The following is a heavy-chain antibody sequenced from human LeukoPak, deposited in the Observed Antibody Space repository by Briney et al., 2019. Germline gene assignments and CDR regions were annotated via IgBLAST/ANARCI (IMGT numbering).Heavy chain of an antibody. CDR2: ISGSGGST. CDR3: ARDLSGGV. CDR1: GFTFSSYG. J-gene: IGHJ6*04. Sequence: PGGSLRLSCAASGFTFSSYGMSWVRQAPGKGLEWVSAISGSGGSTYYADSVKGRFTISRDNSKNTVYLQMNRLRAEDTAVYYCARDLSGGVWGKGTTVTISS. D-gene: IGHD6-19*01. V-gene: IGHV3-23*01.